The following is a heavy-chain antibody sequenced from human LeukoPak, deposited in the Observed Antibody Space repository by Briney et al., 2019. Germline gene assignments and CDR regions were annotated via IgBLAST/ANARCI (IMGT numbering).Heavy chain of an antibody. V-gene: IGHV5-51*01. CDR3: ARRSGAFNY. D-gene: IGHD1-26*01. J-gene: IGHJ4*02. CDR1: GKSFTSYW. Sequence: GESLKISCKGSGKSFTSYWIDWVRQMPGKGLEWMGTIYPGDSDSRYSPSFQGQVTLSADKSISTAYLQWSSLKASDTAIYYCARRSGAFNYWGQGTLVTVCS. CDR2: IYPGDSDS.